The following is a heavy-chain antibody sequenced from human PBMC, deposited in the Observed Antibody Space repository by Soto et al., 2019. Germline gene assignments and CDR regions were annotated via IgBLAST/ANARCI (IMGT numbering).Heavy chain of an antibody. J-gene: IGHJ2*01. CDR2: ISTYNGNA. CDR3: GRVLSGCYGPESFDL. Sequence: QVQLVQSGAEVKKPGASVKVSCKASGYSFTTHGISWVRQAPGQGLEWMGWISTYNGNADYAQNLQGRVTMTKDTSTSTAYMELRSLTSDDTAVHYCGRVLSGCYGPESFDLWGRGTLVTVSS. D-gene: IGHD6-19*01. CDR1: GYSFTTHG. V-gene: IGHV1-18*01.